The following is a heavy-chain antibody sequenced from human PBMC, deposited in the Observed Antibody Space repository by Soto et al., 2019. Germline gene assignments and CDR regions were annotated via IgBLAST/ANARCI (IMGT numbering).Heavy chain of an antibody. CDR3: ARQKGVSRVATTRGYWFDP. CDR1: GGSISSSSYY. J-gene: IGHJ5*02. V-gene: IGHV4-39*01. D-gene: IGHD5-12*01. CDR2: IYYSGST. Sequence: SETLSLTCTVSGGSISSSSYYWGWIRQPPGKGLEWIGSIYYSGSTYYNPSLKSRVTISVDTSKNQFSLKLSSVTAADTAVYYCARQKGVSRVATTRGYWFDPWGQGTLVTVSS.